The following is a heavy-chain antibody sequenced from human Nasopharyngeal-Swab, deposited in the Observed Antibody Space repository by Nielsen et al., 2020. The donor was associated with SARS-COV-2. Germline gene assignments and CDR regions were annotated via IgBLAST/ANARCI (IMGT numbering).Heavy chain of an antibody. V-gene: IGHV3-74*01. CDR1: GFSFSESW. Sequence: GESLKISCAVSGFSFSESWIHWVRQAPGKGLVWVSRINSNGSRTGYADSVKGRFTISRDNAKNTIYLQMNSLRGEDTAVYYCARDFDKTGDWGQGTLVTVSS. CDR3: ARDFDKTGD. CDR2: INSNGSRT. D-gene: IGHD7-27*01. J-gene: IGHJ4*02.